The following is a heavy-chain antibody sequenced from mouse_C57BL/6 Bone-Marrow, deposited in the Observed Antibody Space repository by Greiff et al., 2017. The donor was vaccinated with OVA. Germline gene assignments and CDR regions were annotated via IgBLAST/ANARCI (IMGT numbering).Heavy chain of an antibody. J-gene: IGHJ3*01. D-gene: IGHD2-4*01. CDR3: ARWGDYDSWFAY. V-gene: IGHV1-50*01. Sequence: VQLQQPGAELVKPGASVKLSCKASGYTFTSYWMQWVKQRPAQGLEWIGEIDPSDSYTNYNQKFKGKATLTVDTSSSTAYMQLSSLTSEDSAVYYCARWGDYDSWFAYWGQGTLVTVSA. CDR2: IDPSDSYT. CDR1: GYTFTSYW.